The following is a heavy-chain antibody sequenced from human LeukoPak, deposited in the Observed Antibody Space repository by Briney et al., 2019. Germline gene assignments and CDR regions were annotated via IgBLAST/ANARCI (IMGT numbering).Heavy chain of an antibody. D-gene: IGHD1-26*01. Sequence: ASVKVSCKASGYTFTSYYMHWVRQALGQGLEWMGIINPSGGSTSYAQKFQGRVTMTRDTSTSIVYMELSSLRSEDTAVYYCSRWGSGTFDYWGQGTLVTVSS. CDR1: GYTFTSYY. CDR2: INPSGGST. J-gene: IGHJ4*02. V-gene: IGHV1-46*03. CDR3: SRWGSGTFDY.